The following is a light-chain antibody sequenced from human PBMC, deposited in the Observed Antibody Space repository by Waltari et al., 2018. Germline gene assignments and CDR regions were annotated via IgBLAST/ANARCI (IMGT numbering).Light chain of an antibody. CDR3: QQRSGWPPRLT. CDR2: GDS. Sequence: EIVLTQSPATLSLSPGERATLSCRASQSVGNYLAWSQQKPGQPPRLLIYGDSNRATGIPARFSGSGSGTDFILTISSLEPEEFAVYYCQQRSGWPPRLTFGGGTKVEIK. CDR1: QSVGNY. V-gene: IGKV3-11*01. J-gene: IGKJ4*01.